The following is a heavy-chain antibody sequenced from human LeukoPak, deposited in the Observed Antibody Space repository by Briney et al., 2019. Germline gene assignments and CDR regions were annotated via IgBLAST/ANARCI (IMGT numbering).Heavy chain of an antibody. D-gene: IGHD3-10*01. CDR2: ISYDGSNK. J-gene: IGHJ4*02. CDR3: AKDRYYYGSGSYPVPNDY. V-gene: IGHV3-30*18. Sequence: PGRSLRLSCAASGFTFSSYGMHWVRQAPGKGLEWVAVISYDGSNKYYADSVKGRFTISRDNSKNTLYLQMNSLRAEDTAVYYCAKDRYYYGSGSYPVPNDYWGQGTLVTVSS. CDR1: GFTFSSYG.